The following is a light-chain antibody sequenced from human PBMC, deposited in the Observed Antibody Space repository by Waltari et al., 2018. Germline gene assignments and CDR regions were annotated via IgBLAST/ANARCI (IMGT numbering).Light chain of an antibody. CDR1: QSISNW. CDR3: QQYNSYSLLT. J-gene: IGKJ4*01. Sequence: DIQMTQSPSTLSASVGDRVIITCRASQSISNWLAWYQQKPGKAPKLLIYKASTLESGVPSRFSGSGSGTDFTLTISSLQPDDFATYYCQQYNSYSLLTFDGGTKIEIK. CDR2: KAS. V-gene: IGKV1-5*03.